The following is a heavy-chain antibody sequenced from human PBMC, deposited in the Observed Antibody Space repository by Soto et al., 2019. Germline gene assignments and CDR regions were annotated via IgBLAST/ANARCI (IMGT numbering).Heavy chain of an antibody. J-gene: IGHJ3*02. CDR2: ISAYNGNT. D-gene: IGHD1-20*01. Sequence: QVQLVQSGAEVKKPGASVKVSCKASGYTFTSYGISWVRQAPGQGLEWMGWISAYNGNTDYAQKLQGRVTITSDTSTSTAYMELRSLRSDDTAVYYCARDNMHLDPYNQDAFDIWGQGTMVTVSS. CDR3: ARDNMHLDPYNQDAFDI. V-gene: IGHV1-18*01. CDR1: GYTFTSYG.